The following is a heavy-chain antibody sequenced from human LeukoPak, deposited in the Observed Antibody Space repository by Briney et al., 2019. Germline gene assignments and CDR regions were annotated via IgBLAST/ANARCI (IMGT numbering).Heavy chain of an antibody. V-gene: IGHV4-39*07. J-gene: IGHJ4*02. Sequence: PSETLSLTCTVSGGSISSRSYYWGWIRQPPGKGLEWIGSIYYSGSTYYNPSLKSRVTISVDTSKNQFFLKLTSVTAADTAVYYCAREFPLGYCSSESCYPVYFDYWGQGTLVTVSS. CDR3: AREFPLGYCSSESCYPVYFDY. CDR2: IYYSGST. D-gene: IGHD2-2*01. CDR1: GGSISSRSYY.